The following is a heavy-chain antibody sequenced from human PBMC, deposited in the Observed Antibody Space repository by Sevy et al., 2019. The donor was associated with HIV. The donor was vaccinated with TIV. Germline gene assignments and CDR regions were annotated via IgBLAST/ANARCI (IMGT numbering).Heavy chain of an antibody. CDR3: ATTKDCYDSSGYPFDD. V-gene: IGHV1-24*01. Sequence: ASVKVSCKVSGSTLTKLSMHWVRQAPGKGLEWMATFDPEDGETIYAQKFQGRVTMTEDTSTDTAYMELSSLRSEDTAVYYCATTKDCYDSSGYPFDDWSQGTLVTVSS. J-gene: IGHJ4*02. D-gene: IGHD3-22*01. CDR1: GSTLTKLS. CDR2: FDPEDGET.